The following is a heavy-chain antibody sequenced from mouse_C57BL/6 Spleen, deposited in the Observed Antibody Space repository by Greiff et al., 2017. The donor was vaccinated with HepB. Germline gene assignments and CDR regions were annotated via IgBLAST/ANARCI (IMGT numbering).Heavy chain of an antibody. CDR2: IYPSDSET. Sequence: QVQLKQPGAELVRPGSSVKLSCKASGYTFTSYWMDWVKQRPGQGLEWIGNIYPSDSETHYNQKFKDKATLTVDKSSSTAYMQLSSLTSEDSAVYYCARTKSYYFDYWGQGTTLTVSS. V-gene: IGHV1-61*01. J-gene: IGHJ2*01. CDR3: ARTKSYYFDY. D-gene: IGHD1-3*01. CDR1: GYTFTSYW.